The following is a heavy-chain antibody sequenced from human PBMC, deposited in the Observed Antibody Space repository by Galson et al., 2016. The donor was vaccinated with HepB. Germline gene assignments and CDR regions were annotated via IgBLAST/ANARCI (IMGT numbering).Heavy chain of an antibody. CDR1: GFSFSSHA. V-gene: IGHV3-23*01. Sequence: SLRLSCAASGFSFSSHAMSWVRHSPVKGLEWVSSISGNGRTYSADSVKGRFTISRDNSKNTLYLQMSNLRVEDTAVYFCAKCLVEVDVTGFPGGLSMDVWGKGTTVTVSS. J-gene: IGHJ6*04. CDR2: ISGNGRT. D-gene: IGHD2-15*01. CDR3: AKCLVEVDVTGFPGGLSMDV.